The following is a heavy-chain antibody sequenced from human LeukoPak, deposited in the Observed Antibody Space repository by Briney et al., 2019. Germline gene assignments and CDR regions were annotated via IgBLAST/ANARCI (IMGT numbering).Heavy chain of an antibody. V-gene: IGHV4-59*01. CDR1: GVSISSYY. Sequence: SETLSLTCTVSGVSISSYYWSWIRQPPGKGLEWIGYIYHSGSTNYNPSLKSRVTISVDMSKNQISLKLSSVTAADTAVYYCARSRVWSDYWGYFDYWGQGTLVTVSS. J-gene: IGHJ4*02. D-gene: IGHD3-3*01. CDR2: IYHSGST. CDR3: ARSRVWSDYWGYFDY.